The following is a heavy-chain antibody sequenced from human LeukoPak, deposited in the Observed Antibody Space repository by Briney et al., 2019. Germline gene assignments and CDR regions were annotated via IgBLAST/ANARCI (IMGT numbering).Heavy chain of an antibody. CDR3: ARGEEVVPAAMRAYYYYYMDV. CDR1: GGTFSSYA. J-gene: IGHJ6*03. V-gene: IGHV1-69*05. D-gene: IGHD2-2*01. CDR2: IIPIFGTA. Sequence: SVKVSCKASGGTFSSYAISWVRQAPGQGLEWMGGIIPIFGTANYAQKFQGRVMITTDESTSTAYMELSSLRSEDTAVYYCARGEEVVPAAMRAYYYYYMDVWGKGTTVTVSS.